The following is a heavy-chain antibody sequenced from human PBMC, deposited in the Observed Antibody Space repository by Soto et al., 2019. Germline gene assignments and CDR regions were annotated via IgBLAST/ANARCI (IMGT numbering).Heavy chain of an antibody. CDR1: GGSLSSGFYY. CDR3: ARAAATTAAGYYYYGLDV. J-gene: IGHJ6*02. V-gene: IGHV4-30-4*02. CDR2: FYHTGST. D-gene: IGHD6-25*01. Sequence: PSDTLSLTCSVSGGSLSSGFYYWSWIRPPPGKGLEWIGYFYHTGSTYYNPSLKGRLTISKDMTKNQFSLNLMSVTAGDTVVYYCARAAATTAAGYYYYGLDVWGQGTTVTVSS.